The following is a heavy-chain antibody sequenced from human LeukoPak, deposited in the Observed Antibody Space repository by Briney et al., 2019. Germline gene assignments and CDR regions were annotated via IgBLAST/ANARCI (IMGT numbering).Heavy chain of an antibody. V-gene: IGHV4-59*01. CDR1: GGSISSYY. D-gene: IGHD6-19*01. J-gene: IGHJ5*02. CDR3: ARDTRVGIAVAGTYRWFDP. CDR2: IYYSGST. Sequence: SXTPSLTCTVSGGSISSYYWSWIRQPPGKGLEWIGYIYYSGSTNYNPSLKSRVTISVDTYKNQFSLKLSSVTAADTAVYYCARDTRVGIAVAGTYRWFDPWGQGTLVTVSS.